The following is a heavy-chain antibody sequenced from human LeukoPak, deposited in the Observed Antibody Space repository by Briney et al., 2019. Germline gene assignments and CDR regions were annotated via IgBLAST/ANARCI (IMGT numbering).Heavy chain of an antibody. CDR1: GFTFSSYG. CDR3: ARFTTGTIPFDY. CDR2: ISYDGSNK. D-gene: IGHD1-1*01. J-gene: IGHJ4*02. Sequence: PGGSLRLSCAASGFTFSSYGMHWVRQAPGKGLEWVAVISYDGSNKYYADSVKGRFTISRDNSKNTLYLQMNSLRAEDTAVYYCARFTTGTIPFDYWGQGTLVTVSS. V-gene: IGHV3-30*03.